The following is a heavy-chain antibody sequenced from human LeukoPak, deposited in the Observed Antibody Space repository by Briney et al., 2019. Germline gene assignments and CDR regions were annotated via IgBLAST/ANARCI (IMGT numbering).Heavy chain of an antibody. Sequence: SETLSLTCAVYGGSFSGYYWSWIRQPPGKGLEWIGEINHSGSTNYNPSLKSRVTISADTSKNQFSLKLSSVTAADTAVYYCARGHVWFGELSAIDAFDIWGQGTMVTVSS. CDR1: GGSFSGYY. D-gene: IGHD3-10*01. J-gene: IGHJ3*02. CDR2: INHSGST. CDR3: ARGHVWFGELSAIDAFDI. V-gene: IGHV4-34*01.